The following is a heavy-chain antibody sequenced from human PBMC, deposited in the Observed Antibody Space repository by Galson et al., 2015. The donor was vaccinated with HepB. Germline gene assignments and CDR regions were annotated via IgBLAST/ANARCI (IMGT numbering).Heavy chain of an antibody. V-gene: IGHV3-73*01. CDR3: TRRPEVMVYAYENNWFDP. D-gene: IGHD2-8*01. J-gene: IGHJ5*02. CDR1: GFTFSGSA. Sequence: SLRLSCAASGFTFSGSAMHWVRQASGKGLEWVGRIRSKANSYATAYAASVKGRFTISRDDSKNTAYLQMNSLKTEDTAVYYCTRRPEVMVYAYENNWFDPWGQGTLVTVSS. CDR2: IRSKANSYAT.